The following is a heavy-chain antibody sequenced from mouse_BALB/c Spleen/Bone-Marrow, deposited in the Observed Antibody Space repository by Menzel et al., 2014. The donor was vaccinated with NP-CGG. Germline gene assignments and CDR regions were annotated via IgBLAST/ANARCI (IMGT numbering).Heavy chain of an antibody. CDR2: ILPGRGST. J-gene: IGHJ4*01. V-gene: IGHV1-9*01. Sequence: QVQLQQSGAELMKPGASVKISCKATGYTFSSYWIEWVKQRPGHGLEWIGEILPGRGSTNYNEKFKGKATFTSDTSSNTAYVQLGSLTSEDSAVYYCARWDTTAMDYWGQGTSVTVSS. CDR1: GYTFSSYW. D-gene: IGHD1-1*01. CDR3: ARWDTTAMDY.